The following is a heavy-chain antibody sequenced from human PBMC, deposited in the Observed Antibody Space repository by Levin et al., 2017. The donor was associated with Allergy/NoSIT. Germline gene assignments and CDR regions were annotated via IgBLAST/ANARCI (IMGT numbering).Heavy chain of an antibody. CDR2: IYTYNGDP. D-gene: IGHD2-15*01. CDR1: GYSFTSFA. J-gene: IGHJ1*01. V-gene: IGHV7-4-1*01. CDR3: ARAAVGRDQWYFPH. Sequence: ASVKVSCKASGYSFTSFAISWMRQAPGQGLEYMGRIYTYNGDPTFAPGFTGRFVFSLDTSVSTAYLQIDSLKAEDTAVYYCARAAVGRDQWYFPHWGQGTLVTVSS.